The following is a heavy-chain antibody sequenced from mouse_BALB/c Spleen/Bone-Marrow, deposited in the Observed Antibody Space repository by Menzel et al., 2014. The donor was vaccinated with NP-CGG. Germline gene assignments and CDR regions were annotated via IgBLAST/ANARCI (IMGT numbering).Heavy chain of an antibody. CDR2: ITNGGDNT. CDR1: GFAFSRYD. Sequence: EVKLVESGGGLVKPGGSLKLSCEASGFAFSRYDMSWVRQTPEKRLEWVAYITNGGDNTYYTDTVKGRFTISRDNAKITLYLQMSSLKSEDTAIYYCMRHKNYYAMDYWGQGTSATVSS. CDR3: MRHKNYYAMDY. V-gene: IGHV5-12-1*01. J-gene: IGHJ4*01.